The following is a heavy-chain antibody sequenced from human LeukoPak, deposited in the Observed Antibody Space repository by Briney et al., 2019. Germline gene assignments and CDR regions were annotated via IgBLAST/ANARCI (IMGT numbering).Heavy chain of an antibody. Sequence: GESLQISCKGSGYSFTSYWIGWVRRMPGKGLEWMGIIYPGDSDTRYSPSFQGQVTISADKSISTAYLQWSSLKASDTAMYFCARHSPNNYYYYGMDVWGQGTTVTVSS. CDR1: GYSFTSYW. CDR2: IYPGDSDT. V-gene: IGHV5-51*01. J-gene: IGHJ6*02. CDR3: ARHSPNNYYYYGMDV.